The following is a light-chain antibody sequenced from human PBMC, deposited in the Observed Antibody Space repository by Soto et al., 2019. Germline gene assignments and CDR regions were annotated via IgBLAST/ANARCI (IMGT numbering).Light chain of an antibody. CDR1: QAIRND. CDR3: IQHNVFPRT. Sequence: DIQITQSPSSLSAPVRHSVTITFRASQAIRNDLAWYQQKPGRAPKRLIYGSSSLQSGVPSRFSGSGSGTEFTLTISSLQTEDFATYYCIQHNVFPRTFGQGTKVDIK. V-gene: IGKV1-17*01. J-gene: IGKJ1*01. CDR2: GSS.